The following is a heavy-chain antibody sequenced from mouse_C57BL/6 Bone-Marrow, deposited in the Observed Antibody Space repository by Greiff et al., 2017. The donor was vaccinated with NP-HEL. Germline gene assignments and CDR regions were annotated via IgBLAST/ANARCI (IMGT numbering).Heavy chain of an antibody. J-gene: IGHJ2*01. CDR2: ISSGGSYT. D-gene: IGHD3-2*02. V-gene: IGHV5-6*01. CDR1: GFTFSSYG. CDR3: ARQLRSAYFDY. Sequence: EVKLMESGGDLVKPGGSLELSCAASGFTFSSYGMSWVRQTPDKRLEWVATISSGGSYTYYPDSVKGRFTISRDNAKNTLYLQMSSLKSEDTAMYYCARQLRSAYFDYWGQGTTLTVSS.